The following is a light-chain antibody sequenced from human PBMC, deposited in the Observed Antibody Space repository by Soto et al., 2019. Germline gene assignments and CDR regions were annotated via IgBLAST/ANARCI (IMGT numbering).Light chain of an antibody. Sequence: EIVLPQSPATLSLSPGERATLSCRASQSVNSYLAWYQQKPGQAPRLLIYDASNRATGIPARFSGSGSGTVFTLTISGLEPEDCAGYYGQQRSNWPAWTFGQGTKVEIK. CDR3: QQRSNWPAWT. CDR2: DAS. CDR1: QSVNSY. V-gene: IGKV3-11*01. J-gene: IGKJ1*01.